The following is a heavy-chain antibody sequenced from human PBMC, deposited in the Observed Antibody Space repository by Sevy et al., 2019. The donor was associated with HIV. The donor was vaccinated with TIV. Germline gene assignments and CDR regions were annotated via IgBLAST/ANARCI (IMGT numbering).Heavy chain of an antibody. CDR3: ARDYYDSRAAFDI. Sequence: GGSLRLYCAASGFTFSSYAMHWVRQAPGKGLEWVAVISYDGSNKYYADSVKGRFTISRDNSKNTLYLQMNSLRAEDTAVYYCARDYYDSRAAFDIWGQGTMVTVSS. CDR2: ISYDGSNK. D-gene: IGHD3-22*01. CDR1: GFTFSSYA. J-gene: IGHJ3*02. V-gene: IGHV3-30*04.